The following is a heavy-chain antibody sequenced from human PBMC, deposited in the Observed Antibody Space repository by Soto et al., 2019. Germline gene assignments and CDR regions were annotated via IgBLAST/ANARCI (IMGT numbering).Heavy chain of an antibody. CDR2: ISYDGSNK. V-gene: IGHV3-30*18. Sequence: QVHLVESGGGVVQPGRSLRLSCVASGFSFSDSGMHWVRQAPGKGLEWVAAISYDGSNKYYADSVNDRFTISRDNSKNTLSLQMNSLSAEDTAVYYCAKSVRYCIGSSCSPEAFDVWGQGTLVSVSS. D-gene: IGHD2-15*01. J-gene: IGHJ3*01. CDR3: AKSVRYCIGSSCSPEAFDV. CDR1: GFSFSDSG.